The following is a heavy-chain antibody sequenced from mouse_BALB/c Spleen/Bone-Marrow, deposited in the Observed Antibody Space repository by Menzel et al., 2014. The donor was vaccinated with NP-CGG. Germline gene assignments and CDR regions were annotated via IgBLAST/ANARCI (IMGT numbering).Heavy chain of an antibody. V-gene: IGHV1-87*01. J-gene: IGHJ3*01. D-gene: IGHD2-4*01. Sequence: QVQLQQSGAELARPGASVKLSCKASGYTFTNYWMHWVKQRPGQGLEWIGTIFPGDGDTRYTQKFKGKATLTADKSSTTAYMQLSSLASEDSAVYYCARGGITTSPFAYWGQGTLVTVSP. CDR3: ARGGITTSPFAY. CDR1: GYTFTNYW. CDR2: IFPGDGDT.